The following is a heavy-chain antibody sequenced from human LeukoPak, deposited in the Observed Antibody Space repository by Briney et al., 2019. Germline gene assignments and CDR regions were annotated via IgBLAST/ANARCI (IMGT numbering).Heavy chain of an antibody. CDR2: IGTAGDT. J-gene: IGHJ2*01. Sequence: GGSLRLSCAASGFTFSSYDMPWVRKATGKGLEWVSAIGTAGDTYYPGSVKGRFTVSRENAKNSLYLQMNSLRAGDTAVYYCARVSGVRPYWYFDLWGRGTLVTVSS. CDR1: GFTFSSYD. D-gene: IGHD2-8*01. V-gene: IGHV3-13*01. CDR3: ARVSGVRPYWYFDL.